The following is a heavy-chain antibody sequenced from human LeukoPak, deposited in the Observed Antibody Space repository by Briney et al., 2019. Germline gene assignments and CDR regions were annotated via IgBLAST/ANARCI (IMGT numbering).Heavy chain of an antibody. J-gene: IGHJ3*02. CDR2: INPNSGGT. Sequence: ASVKVSCKASGYTFTGYYMHWVRQAPGQGLEWMGWINPNSGGTSYAQKFQGRVTMTRDTSISTAYMELSRLRSDDTAVYYCARQMGSSSEAFDIWGQGTMVTVSS. CDR1: GYTFTGYY. CDR3: ARQMGSSSEAFDI. V-gene: IGHV1-2*02. D-gene: IGHD2-2*01.